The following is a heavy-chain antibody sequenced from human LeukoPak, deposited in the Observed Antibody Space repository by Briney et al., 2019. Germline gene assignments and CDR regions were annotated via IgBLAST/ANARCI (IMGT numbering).Heavy chain of an antibody. CDR2: INGDGSST. D-gene: IGHD3-16*01. CDR1: GFSFSNYW. CDR3: ARDWFGIES. V-gene: IGHV3-74*01. J-gene: IGHJ4*02. Sequence: GGSLRLSCAASGFSFSNYWMHWVRQAPGKGLVWVSRINGDGSSTNYADSVKGRFTISRDNAKNTVNLQMNSLRAEDTAVYYCARDWFGIESWGQGTLVTVSS.